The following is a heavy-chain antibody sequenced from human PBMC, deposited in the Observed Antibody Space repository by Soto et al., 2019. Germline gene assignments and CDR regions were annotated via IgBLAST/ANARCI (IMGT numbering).Heavy chain of an antibody. J-gene: IGHJ6*02. CDR1: GGTFSSYA. CDR2: IIPIFGTA. D-gene: IGHD3-3*01. CDR3: ARRELTIFGVVINYYYYGMDV. Sequence: SVKVSCKASGGTFSSYAISWVRQAPGQGLGWMGGIIPIFGTANYAQKFQGRVTITADESTSTAYMELSSLRSEDTAVYYCARRELTIFGVVINYYYYGMDVWGQGTTVTVSS. V-gene: IGHV1-69*13.